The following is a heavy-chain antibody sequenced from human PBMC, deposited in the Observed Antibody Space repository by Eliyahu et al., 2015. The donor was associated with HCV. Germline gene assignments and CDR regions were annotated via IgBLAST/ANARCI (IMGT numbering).Heavy chain of an antibody. CDR2: IKSKTDGGTT. V-gene: IGHV3-15*07. CDR1: GFTFSNAW. D-gene: IGHD3-10*01. J-gene: IGHJ4*02. CDR3: TTDQPEGLLWFGELLSFDY. Sequence: EVQLVESGGGLVKPGGSLRLSCAASGFTFSNAWXXXVRQAPGKGLEWVGRIKSKTDGGTTDYAAPVKGRFTISRDDSKNTLYLQMNSLKTEDTAVYYCTTDQPEGLLWFGELLSFDYWGQGTLVTVSS.